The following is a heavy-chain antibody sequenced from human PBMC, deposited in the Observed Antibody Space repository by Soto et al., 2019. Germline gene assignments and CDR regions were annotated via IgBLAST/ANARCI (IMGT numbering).Heavy chain of an antibody. J-gene: IGHJ6*02. CDR3: ARVLGAAAALYGMDV. D-gene: IGHD6-13*01. CDR2: INPNSGGT. Sequence: VASVKVSCKASGYTFTGYYMHWVRQAPGQGLEWMGWINPNSGGTNYAQKFQGWVTMTRDTSISTAYMELSRLRSDDTAVYYCARVLGAAAALYGMDVWGQGTTVTVSS. CDR1: GYTFTGYY. V-gene: IGHV1-2*04.